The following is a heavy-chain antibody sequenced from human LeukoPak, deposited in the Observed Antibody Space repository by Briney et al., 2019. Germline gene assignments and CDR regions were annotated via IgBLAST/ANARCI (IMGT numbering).Heavy chain of an antibody. D-gene: IGHD2/OR15-2a*01. CDR1: GFTVSSYY. CDR3: ARAREYLAVDL. J-gene: IGHJ5*02. Sequence: PGGSLRLSCAASGFTVSSYYMNWVRQAPGKGLEWVSVIYSAGNTYYADSVKGRFTISRDNSKNTLFLQMDSQRAEDTAVYYCARAREYLAVDLWGQGTQVTVSA. CDR2: IYSAGNT. V-gene: IGHV3-66*02.